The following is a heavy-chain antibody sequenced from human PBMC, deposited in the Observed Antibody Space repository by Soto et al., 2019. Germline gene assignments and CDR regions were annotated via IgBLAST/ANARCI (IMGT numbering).Heavy chain of an antibody. J-gene: IGHJ3*02. D-gene: IGHD3-10*01. Sequence: EVQLVESGGGLVQPGGSLRLSCAASGFTFSSYSMNWVRQAPGKGLEWVSYISSSSSTIYYADSVKGRFTISRDNAKNSLYLQMNSLRDEDTAVYYCAGDMAGGNYYGSGSYGVDAFDIWGQGTMVTVSS. CDR1: GFTFSSYS. V-gene: IGHV3-48*02. CDR2: ISSSSSTI. CDR3: AGDMAGGNYYGSGSYGVDAFDI.